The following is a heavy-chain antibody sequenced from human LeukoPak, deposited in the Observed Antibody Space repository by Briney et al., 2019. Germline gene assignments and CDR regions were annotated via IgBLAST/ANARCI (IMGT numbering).Heavy chain of an antibody. D-gene: IGHD3-22*01. J-gene: IGHJ4*02. CDR2: ISSSGGTI. CDR1: GFTFSDYY. V-gene: IGHV3-11*01. CDR3: ARHFGYYDSSGAHYYFDY. Sequence: GGSLRLSCAASGFTFSDYYMSWIRQAPGKGLEWVSYISSSGGTIYYADSVKGRFTISRDNAKNSLYLQMNSLRAEDTAVYYCARHFGYYDSSGAHYYFDYWGQGTLVTVSS.